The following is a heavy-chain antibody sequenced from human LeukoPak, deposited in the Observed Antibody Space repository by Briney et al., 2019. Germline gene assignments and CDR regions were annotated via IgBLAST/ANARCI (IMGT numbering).Heavy chain of an antibody. CDR3: ARVQDYGDYPDY. V-gene: IGHV1-2*02. D-gene: IGHD4-17*01. J-gene: IGHJ4*02. CDR2: INPNSGGT. CDR1: GYTFTGYY. Sequence: GASVKVSCKASGYTFTGYYLHWVRQAPGQGLEWMGWINPNSGGTNYARKFQGRVTMTRDTSISTAYMELSRLRSDDTAVYYCARVQDYGDYPDYWGQGTLVTVSS.